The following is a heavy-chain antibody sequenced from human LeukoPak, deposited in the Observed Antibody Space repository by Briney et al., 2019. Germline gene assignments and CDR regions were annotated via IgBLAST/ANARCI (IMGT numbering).Heavy chain of an antibody. CDR2: IYSDNA. CDR1: GFTVSSNS. CDR3: ARRAGAYSHPYDY. V-gene: IGHV3-53*01. J-gene: IGHJ4*02. Sequence: GGSLRLSCTVSGFTVSSNSMSWVRQAPGKGLEWVSFIYSDNAHYSDSVKGRFTISRDNFKNTLYLQMNSLRAEDTAVYYCARRAGAYSHPYDYWGQGTLVTVSS. D-gene: IGHD4/OR15-4a*01.